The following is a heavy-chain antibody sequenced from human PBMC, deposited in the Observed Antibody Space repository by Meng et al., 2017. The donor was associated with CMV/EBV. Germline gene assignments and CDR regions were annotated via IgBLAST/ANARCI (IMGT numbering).Heavy chain of an antibody. CDR1: GSSITGSG. V-gene: IGHV4-59*10. D-gene: IGHD6-13*01. Sequence: WGAGSGKAWGGWCPPCGALGSSITGSGWSLSRQPAGKGLEWIGGFHDWGGTKSSASSNSRDTKSVDTSKNQFSPKLSSVTDLDTAVYNSARVFPPLGAADYWQNKWFDPWGQGTLVTVSS. CDR3: ARVFPPLGAADYWQNKWFDP. CDR2: FHDWGGT. J-gene: IGHJ5*02.